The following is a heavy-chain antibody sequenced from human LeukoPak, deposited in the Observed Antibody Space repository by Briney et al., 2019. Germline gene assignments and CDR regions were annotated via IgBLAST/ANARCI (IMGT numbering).Heavy chain of an antibody. Sequence: ASVKVSCKASGYTFTSYVVNWVRQAAGQGLEWMGWMNPNSGNTDYAQKLQSRVTMTRNTSISTAYMELSSLRSEDTAVYYCARVRLVTMVGGVIHSYYYYYMDVWGKGTTVTISS. CDR2: MNPNSGNT. CDR3: ARVRLVTMVGGVIHSYYYYYMDV. J-gene: IGHJ6*03. V-gene: IGHV1-8*01. D-gene: IGHD3-10*01. CDR1: GYTFTSYV.